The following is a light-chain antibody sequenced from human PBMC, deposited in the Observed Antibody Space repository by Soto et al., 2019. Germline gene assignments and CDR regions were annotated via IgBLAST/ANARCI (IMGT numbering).Light chain of an antibody. J-gene: IGKJ1*01. CDR2: GAS. CDR3: QHYNSYSEA. V-gene: IGKV3-15*01. CDR1: QSISNS. Sequence: IVMTQSPATLSVSPGERATLSCRASQSISNSLAWYQQKPGQAPRLVIYGASTRATGIPARFSGSGSGTEFTLTINGLQSEDFATYYCQHYNSYSEAFGQGTKVELK.